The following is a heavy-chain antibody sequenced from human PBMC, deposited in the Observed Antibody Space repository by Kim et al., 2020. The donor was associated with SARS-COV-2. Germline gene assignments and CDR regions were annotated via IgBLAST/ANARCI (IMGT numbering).Heavy chain of an antibody. Sequence: GGSLRLSCAASGFTFSSYSMNWVRQAPGKGLEWVSYISSSSSTIYYADSVKGRFTISRDNAKNSLYLQMNSLRDEDTAVYYCARDRYYYDSSGYYSPPAFDYWGQGTLVTVSS. CDR2: ISSSSSTI. CDR3: ARDRYYYDSSGYYSPPAFDY. J-gene: IGHJ4*02. V-gene: IGHV3-48*02. CDR1: GFTFSSYS. D-gene: IGHD3-22*01.